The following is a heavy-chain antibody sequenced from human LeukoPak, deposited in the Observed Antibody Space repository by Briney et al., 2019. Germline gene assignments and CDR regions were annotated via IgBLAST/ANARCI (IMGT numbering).Heavy chain of an antibody. CDR3: ATLDFWSGYPIDY. V-gene: IGHV3-23*01. D-gene: IGHD3-3*01. CDR2: ISGSGDST. J-gene: IGHJ4*02. Sequence: PGGSLRLSCAASGFTFSSYAMSWVRQAPGKGLEWVSAISGSGDSTYYADSVKGRFTISRDNSKNTLYLRMNSLRAEDTAVYYCATLDFWSGYPIDYWGQGTLVTVSS. CDR1: GFTFSSYA.